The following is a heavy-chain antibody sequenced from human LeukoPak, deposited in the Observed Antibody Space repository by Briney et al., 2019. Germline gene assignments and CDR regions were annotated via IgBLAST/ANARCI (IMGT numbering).Heavy chain of an antibody. D-gene: IGHD2-2*01. J-gene: IGHJ6*02. Sequence: SETLSLTCTVSGGSISSYYWSWIRQPPGKGLEWIGYIYSSGSTNYNPSLKSRLTISVDASKNQFSLKLSSVTAADTAVYYCAREVWGDIVVVPASYGMDVWGQGTTVTVSS. V-gene: IGHV4-59*12. CDR2: IYSSGST. CDR1: GGSISSYY. CDR3: AREVWGDIVVVPASYGMDV.